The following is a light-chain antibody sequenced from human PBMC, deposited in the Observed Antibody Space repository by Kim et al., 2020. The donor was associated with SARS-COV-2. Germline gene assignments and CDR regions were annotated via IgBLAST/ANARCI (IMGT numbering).Light chain of an antibody. J-gene: IGLJ1*01. CDR2: EVN. CDR1: SSDVGGYNY. Sequence: QSALTQPASVSGSPGQSITISCTATSSDVGGYNYVPWYQQYPGKAPKLMIYEVNNRPSGVSNRFSGSKSGNTASLTISGLQAEDEADYYCSSYTTSSTLAYVFGTGTKVTVL. V-gene: IGLV2-14*01. CDR3: SSYTTSSTLAYV.